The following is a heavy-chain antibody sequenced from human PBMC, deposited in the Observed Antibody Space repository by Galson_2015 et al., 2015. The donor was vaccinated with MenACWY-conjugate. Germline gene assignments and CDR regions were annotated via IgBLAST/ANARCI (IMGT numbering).Heavy chain of an antibody. CDR2: IRRGGIT. D-gene: IGHD3-3*01. CDR1: GGSLSGYY. J-gene: IGHJ4*02. Sequence: ETLSLTCGVLGGSLSGYYWNWIRQAPGKGLEWIGEIRRGGITNYNPSLKGRVTISGDTSTNRISLHLTSVTAADTAVYYCATWRGYIYGFGRDFWGQGTRVTVSS. V-gene: IGHV4-34*01. CDR3: ATWRGYIYGFGRDF.